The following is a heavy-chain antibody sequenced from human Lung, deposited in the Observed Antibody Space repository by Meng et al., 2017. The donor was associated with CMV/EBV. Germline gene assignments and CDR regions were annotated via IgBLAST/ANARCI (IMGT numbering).Heavy chain of an antibody. Sequence: LTCTVSGGSISGTSYYWCWIRQPPGKGLEWIGSIYYSGTTYYNPSLKSRVTVSVDTSENQFSLKVSSVTAADTAVYYCARHDGYTDFWGQGTLVTVSS. J-gene: IGHJ4*02. CDR3: ARHDGYTDF. V-gene: IGHV4-39*01. CDR1: GGSISGTSYY. D-gene: IGHD5-24*01. CDR2: IYYSGTT.